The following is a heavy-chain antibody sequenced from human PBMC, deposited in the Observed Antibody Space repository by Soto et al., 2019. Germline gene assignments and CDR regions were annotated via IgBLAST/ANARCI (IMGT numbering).Heavy chain of an antibody. V-gene: IGHV3-7*01. D-gene: IGHD3-22*01. CDR2: IQQDGTEK. CDR1: GFTFRSYW. Sequence: GGSLRLSCAASGFTFRSYWMTWVRQPPGKGLEWVANIQQDGTEKNYVDSVKGRFTISRDNAKNSLYLQMNSLRAEDTAVYYCARDPYQSSNYHDSSGPFDYWGQGTLVTVSS. CDR3: ARDPYQSSNYHDSSGPFDY. J-gene: IGHJ4*02.